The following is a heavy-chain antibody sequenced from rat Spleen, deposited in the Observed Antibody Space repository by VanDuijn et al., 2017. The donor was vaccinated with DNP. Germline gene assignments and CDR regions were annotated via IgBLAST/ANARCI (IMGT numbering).Heavy chain of an antibody. V-gene: IGHV5S13*01. CDR2: ISPSGGGT. Sequence: EVQLVESGGGLVQPGRSLKLSCAASGFIFNDYGMAWVRQAPKKGLEWVASISPSGGGTYYRDSVKGRFTISRDNADHTLYLQMDSLRSEDTATYYCATSPGPNWFAYWGQGTLVTVSS. CDR1: GFIFNDYG. D-gene: IGHD1-4*01. J-gene: IGHJ3*01. CDR3: ATSPGPNWFAY.